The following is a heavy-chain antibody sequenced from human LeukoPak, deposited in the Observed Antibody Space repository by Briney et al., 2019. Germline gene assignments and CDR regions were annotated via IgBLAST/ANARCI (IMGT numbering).Heavy chain of an antibody. J-gene: IGHJ5*02. CDR1: GGTFSSYA. CDR2: IIPIFGTA. Sequence: SVKVSCKASGGTFSSYAISWVRQAPGQGLEWMGGIIPIFGTANYAQKFQGRVTITTDESTSTAYMELSSLRSEDTAVYYCARGPLPGYCSGGSCYYNWFDPWGQGTLVNVSS. D-gene: IGHD2-15*01. V-gene: IGHV1-69*05. CDR3: ARGPLPGYCSGGSCYYNWFDP.